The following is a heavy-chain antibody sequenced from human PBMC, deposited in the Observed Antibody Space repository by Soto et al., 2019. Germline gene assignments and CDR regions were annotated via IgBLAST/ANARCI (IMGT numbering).Heavy chain of an antibody. CDR3: AKDLYHYGGNAYDY. V-gene: IGHV3-30*18. CDR2: ISYDGSNK. J-gene: IGHJ4*02. D-gene: IGHD4-17*01. Sequence: QVQLVESGGGVVQPGRSLRLSCAASGFTFSSYGMHWVRQAPGKGLEWVAVISYDGSNKYYADSVKGRFTISRDNSKNTLYLQMNSLRAEDTAVYYCAKDLYHYGGNAYDYWGQGTLVTVSS. CDR1: GFTFSSYG.